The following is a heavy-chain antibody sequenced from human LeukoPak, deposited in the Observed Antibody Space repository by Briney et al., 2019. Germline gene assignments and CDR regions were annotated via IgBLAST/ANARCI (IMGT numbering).Heavy chain of an antibody. Sequence: GGSLRLSCAASGFTFSSYSMNWVRQAPGKGLEWVSSISSSSSYIYYADSVKGRFTISRDNAKNSLYLQMNSLRAEDTAIYYCAKYSSSWYDYFQHWGQGTLVTVSS. CDR1: GFTFSSYS. D-gene: IGHD6-13*01. CDR2: ISSSSSYI. V-gene: IGHV3-21*04. J-gene: IGHJ1*01. CDR3: AKYSSSWYDYFQH.